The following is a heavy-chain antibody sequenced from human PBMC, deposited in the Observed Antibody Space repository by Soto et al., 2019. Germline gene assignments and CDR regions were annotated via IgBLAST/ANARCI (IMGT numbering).Heavy chain of an antibody. V-gene: IGHV3-53*01. CDR3: DREARREMATRRFTDYGIDI. J-gene: IGHJ6*02. CDR2: IYSGGST. D-gene: IGHD5-12*01. Sequence: GGSLRLSCAASGFTVSSNYMSWVRQAPGKGLEWVSVIYSGGSTYYADAVKDRCTISRDNSKNTLYVQMNSLRAEDTAVFSCDREARREMATRRFTDYGIDIWGQGATVTICS. CDR1: GFTVSSNY.